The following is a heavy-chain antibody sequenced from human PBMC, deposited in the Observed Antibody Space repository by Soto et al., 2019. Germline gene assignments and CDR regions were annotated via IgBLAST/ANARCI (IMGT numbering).Heavy chain of an antibody. Sequence: ASVKVSCKASGGTFSSYAISWVRQAPGQGLEWMGGIIPIFGTANYAQKFQGRVTITADESTSTAYMELSSLRSEDTAVYYCARDRTRTALAFDIWGQGTMVTVSS. CDR3: ARDRTRTALAFDI. CDR2: IIPIFGTA. CDR1: GGTFSSYA. V-gene: IGHV1-69*13. J-gene: IGHJ3*02. D-gene: IGHD2-2*01.